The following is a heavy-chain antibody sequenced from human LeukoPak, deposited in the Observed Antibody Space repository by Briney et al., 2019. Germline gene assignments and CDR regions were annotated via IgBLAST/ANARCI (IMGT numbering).Heavy chain of an antibody. CDR1: GGTFSSYA. J-gene: IGHJ5*02. Sequence: SVKVSCKASGGTFSSYAISWVRQAPGQGLEWMGGIIPIFGTADYAQKFQGRVTITADESTSTAYMELSSLRSEDTAVYYCARGSRGIYCSGGSCYSGSWFDPWGQGTLVTVSS. V-gene: IGHV1-69*13. CDR3: ARGSRGIYCSGGSCYSGSWFDP. CDR2: IIPIFGTA. D-gene: IGHD2-15*01.